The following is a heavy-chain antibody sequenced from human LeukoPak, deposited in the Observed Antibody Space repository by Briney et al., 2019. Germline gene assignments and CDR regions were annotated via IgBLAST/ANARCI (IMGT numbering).Heavy chain of an antibody. CDR3: AEDSKAFYDSSGSFDY. CDR1: GFTFTSYA. CDR2: ISGSDRSA. Sequence: PGASLRLSCAASGFTFTSYAMSWVRQAPGKGLEWVSTISGSDRSAYSADSVKGRFIISRDNSKNTLYLQMNSLRAEDTAVYYCAEDSKAFYDSSGSFDYWGQGTLVTVSS. D-gene: IGHD3-22*01. J-gene: IGHJ4*02. V-gene: IGHV3-23*01.